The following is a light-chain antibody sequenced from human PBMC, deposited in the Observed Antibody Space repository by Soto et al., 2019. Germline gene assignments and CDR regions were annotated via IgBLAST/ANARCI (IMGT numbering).Light chain of an antibody. CDR2: GAS. V-gene: IGKV3-15*01. CDR1: QSVGSN. CDR3: QQYHNWYT. Sequence: EIVMTQSPATLSVSPGETVTLSCRASQSVGSNVAWYQQKPGQAPRLLIYGASSRTTSIPVDFNGTGSGTDFTLTIRSLQSEDFAVYICQQYHNWYTFGQGTELVIK. J-gene: IGKJ2*01.